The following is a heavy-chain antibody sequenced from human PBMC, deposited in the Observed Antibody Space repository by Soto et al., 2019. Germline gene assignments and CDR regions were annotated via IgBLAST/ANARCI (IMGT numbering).Heavy chain of an antibody. CDR3: ARFKVGTTTDYYYGMDV. CDR2: IIPILGSA. V-gene: IGHV1-69*13. D-gene: IGHD1-26*01. CDR1: GDTFSNYA. J-gene: IGHJ6*02. Sequence: GASVKVSCKASGDTFSNYAICWVRQAPGQGLEWIGGIIPILGSANYAQKSQGRVTISADGSTNTANLELSSLRSEDTAMYYCARFKVGTTTDYYYGMDVWGQGTTVTVSS.